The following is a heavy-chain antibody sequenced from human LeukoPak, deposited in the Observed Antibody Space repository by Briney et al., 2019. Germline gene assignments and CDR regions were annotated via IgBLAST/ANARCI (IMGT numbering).Heavy chain of an antibody. V-gene: IGHV3-23*01. J-gene: IGHJ6*02. CDR2: ISGSGGST. CDR1: GFTFSSYA. D-gene: IGHD3-3*01. CDR3: ARDFLEWYYYYYGMDV. Sequence: PGGSLRLSCAASGFTFSSYAMSWVRQAPGKGLEWVSAISGSGGSTYYADTVKGRFTISRDNSKNTLYLQMNSLRAEDTAVYYCARDFLEWYYYYYGMDVWGQGTTVTVSS.